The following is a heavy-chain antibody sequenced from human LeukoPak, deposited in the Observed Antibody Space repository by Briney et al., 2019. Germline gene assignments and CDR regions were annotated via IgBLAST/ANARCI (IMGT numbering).Heavy chain of an antibody. CDR3: AKTDGGWKYTYYYDSSGYGDYFDY. V-gene: IGHV3-30*18. CDR1: GFTFSSYG. J-gene: IGHJ4*02. Sequence: GGSLRLSRAASGFTFSSYGMHWVRQAPGKGLEWVAVISYDGSNKYYADSVKGRFTISRDNSKNTLYLQMNSLRAEDTAVYYCAKTDGGWKYTYYYDSSGYGDYFDYWGQGTLVTVSS. D-gene: IGHD3-22*01. CDR2: ISYDGSNK.